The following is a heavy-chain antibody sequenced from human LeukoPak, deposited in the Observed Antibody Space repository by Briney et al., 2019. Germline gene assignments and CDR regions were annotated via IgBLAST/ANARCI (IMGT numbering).Heavy chain of an antibody. D-gene: IGHD5-18*01. CDR1: GYTFTSYG. V-gene: IGHV1-18*01. Sequence: ASVKVSCKASGYTFTSYGISWVRQAPGQGLEWMGWISTYNGNTNYAQKLQGRVTMTTDTSTSTAYMELRSLRSDGTAVYYCARDSSYGPYYYYYMDVWGKGTTVTVSS. J-gene: IGHJ6*03. CDR2: ISTYNGNT. CDR3: ARDSSYGPYYYYYMDV.